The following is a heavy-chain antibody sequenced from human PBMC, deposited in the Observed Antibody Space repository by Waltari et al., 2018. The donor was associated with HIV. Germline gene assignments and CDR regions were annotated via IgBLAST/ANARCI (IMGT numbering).Heavy chain of an antibody. Sequence: QVQLVQSGAEVKKPGSSVRVSCKVSGGTFSSYAINWVRQAPMQGLEWMGRIIPAFGTANYAERFQGRVTITADEYTSTAYMDLSSLRSEDTAVYFCARDHRGNKLLYGMDVWGQGTTVTV. CDR1: GGTFSSYA. J-gene: IGHJ6*02. CDR3: ARDHRGNKLLYGMDV. V-gene: IGHV1-69*01. CDR2: IIPAFGTA.